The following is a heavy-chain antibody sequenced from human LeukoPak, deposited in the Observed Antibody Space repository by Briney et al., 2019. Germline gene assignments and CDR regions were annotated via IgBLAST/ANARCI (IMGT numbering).Heavy chain of an antibody. V-gene: IGHV1-8*01. Sequence: ASVKVSCKASGYTFTSYDINWVRQATGQGLEWMGWMNPNSGNTGYAQKFQGRVTMTRNTPISTAYMELSSLRSEDTAVYYCARGTRYCSSTSCYRGENWFDPWGQGTLVTVSS. J-gene: IGHJ5*02. CDR1: GYTFTSYD. D-gene: IGHD2-2*02. CDR3: ARGTRYCSSTSCYRGENWFDP. CDR2: MNPNSGNT.